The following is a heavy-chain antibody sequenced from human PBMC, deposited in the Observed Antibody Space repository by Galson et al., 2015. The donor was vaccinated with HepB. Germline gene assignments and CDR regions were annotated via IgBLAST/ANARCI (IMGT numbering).Heavy chain of an antibody. CDR2: IIPIFGTA. Sequence: SVKVSCKASGGTFRSYALSWVRPAPGQGLAWMGGIIPIFGTANYAQKFQGRVTITADESTSTAYMELSSLRSEDTAVYYCARVGLGTEIDYWGQGTLVTVSS. CDR1: GGTFRSYA. V-gene: IGHV1-69*13. J-gene: IGHJ4*02. D-gene: IGHD3-10*01. CDR3: ARVGLGTEIDY.